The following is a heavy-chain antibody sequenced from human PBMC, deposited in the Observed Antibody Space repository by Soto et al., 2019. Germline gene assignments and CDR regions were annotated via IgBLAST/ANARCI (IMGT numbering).Heavy chain of an antibody. CDR2: IRSRSYAGTT. J-gene: IGHJ4*02. D-gene: IGHD2-21*02. CDR1: GFKFDDYA. Sequence: PGGSLRLSCASSGFKFDDYAMSWVRQAPGRGLEWVGYIRSRSYAGTTAYAASVEGRFIISRDDTRSIAYLQMHGLRIEDTAVYHCTRELLNDTSAQPFDYWGQGTLVTVSS. CDR3: TRELLNDTSAQPFDY. V-gene: IGHV3-49*04.